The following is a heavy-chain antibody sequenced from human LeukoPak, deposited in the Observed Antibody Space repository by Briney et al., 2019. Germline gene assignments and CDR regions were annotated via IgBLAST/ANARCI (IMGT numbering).Heavy chain of an antibody. J-gene: IGHJ6*02. V-gene: IGHV3-21*05. D-gene: IGHD4-11*01. CDR1: GFTFSSYS. CDR2: ISSSSSYT. Sequence: GGSLRLSCAASGFTFSSYSMNWVRQAPGKGLEWVSDISSSSSYTNYADSVKGRFTISRDNAKNSLYLQMNSLRAEDTAVYYCARAPHYSNYGPYYYGMDVWGQGTTVTVSS. CDR3: ARAPHYSNYGPYYYGMDV.